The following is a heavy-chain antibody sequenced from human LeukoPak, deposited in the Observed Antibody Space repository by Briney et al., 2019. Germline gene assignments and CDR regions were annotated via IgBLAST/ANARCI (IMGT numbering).Heavy chain of an antibody. V-gene: IGHV1-18*01. CDR1: GYTFTSYG. CDR2: ISAYNGNT. CDR3: ARDIYGLLWFGELNAFDI. D-gene: IGHD3-10*01. Sequence: ASVKVSCKASGYTFTSYGISWVRQAPGQGLEWMGWISAYNGNTNYAQKLQGRVTMTTDTSTSTAYMELRSPRSDDTAVYYCARDIYGLLWFGELNAFDIWGQGTMVTVSS. J-gene: IGHJ3*02.